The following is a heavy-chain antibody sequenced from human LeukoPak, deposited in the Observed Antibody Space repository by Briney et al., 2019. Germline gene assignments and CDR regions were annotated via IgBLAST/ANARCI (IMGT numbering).Heavy chain of an antibody. CDR1: GGSISSSYW. J-gene: IGHJ1*01. V-gene: IGHV4-39*01. CDR3: ARHPLMTIETEYFQH. Sequence: SGTLSLTCAVSGGSISSSYWWSWIRQPPGKGLEWIGSIYYSGSTYYNPSLKSRVTISVDTSKNQFSLKLSSVTAADTAVYYCARHPLMTIETEYFQHWGQGTLVTVSS. D-gene: IGHD4/OR15-4a*01. CDR2: IYYSGST.